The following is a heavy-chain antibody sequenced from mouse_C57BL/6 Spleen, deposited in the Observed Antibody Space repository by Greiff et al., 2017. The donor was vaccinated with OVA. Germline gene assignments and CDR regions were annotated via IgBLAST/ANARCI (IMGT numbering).Heavy chain of an antibody. J-gene: IGHJ4*01. D-gene: IGHD3-2*02. Sequence: QVQLQQSGAELVRPGASVTLSCTASGYTFTDYEMHWVKQTPVHGLEWIGAIDPETGGTAYNQKFKGKAILTADKSSSTAYMELRSLTSEDSAVYYCTRKGETAQATYAMDYWGQGTSVTVSS. CDR2: IDPETGGT. CDR3: TRKGETAQATYAMDY. CDR1: GYTFTDYE. V-gene: IGHV1-15*01.